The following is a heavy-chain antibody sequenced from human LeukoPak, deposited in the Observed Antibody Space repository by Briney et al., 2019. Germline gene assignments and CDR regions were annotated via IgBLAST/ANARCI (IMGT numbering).Heavy chain of an antibody. Sequence: SETLSLTCTVSGGSISSYYWNWIRQPPEKGLEWIGYIYYSGSTNYNPSLTGRVTISVDTSKNQFSLQLNSVTAADTAVYYCARGQSPRDWFDPWGPGALVTVSS. CDR1: GGSISSYY. J-gene: IGHJ5*02. V-gene: IGHV4-59*01. CDR3: ARGQSPRDWFDP. CDR2: IYYSGST.